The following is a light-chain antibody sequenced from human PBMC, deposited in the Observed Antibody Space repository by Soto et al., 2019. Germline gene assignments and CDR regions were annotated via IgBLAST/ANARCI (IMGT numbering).Light chain of an antibody. CDR1: SSNIGSNY. V-gene: IGLV1-47*01. Sequence: QSVLTQPPSASGTPGQRVTISCSGSSSNIGSNYVYCYQQLPVTAPKLLIYRNNQRPSGVPDRFSGSKSGTSASLAISGLRSEDEADYYCAAWDDSLSGWVFGGGTKHTVL. J-gene: IGLJ3*02. CDR2: RNN. CDR3: AAWDDSLSGWV.